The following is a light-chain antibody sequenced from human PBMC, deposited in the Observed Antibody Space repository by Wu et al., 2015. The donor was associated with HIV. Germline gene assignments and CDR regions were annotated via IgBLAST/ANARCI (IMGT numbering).Light chain of an antibody. CDR1: QSVSSN. CDR3: QQYNNWPPEGT. V-gene: IGKV3-15*01. Sequence: EIVMTQSPATLSVSPGERATLSCRASQSVSSNLAWYQQKPGQAPRLLIYGASTRATGIPARFSGSGSGTEFTLTISSMQSEDSAVYYCQQYNNWPPEGTFGQGTKLEIK. J-gene: IGKJ2*01. CDR2: GAS.